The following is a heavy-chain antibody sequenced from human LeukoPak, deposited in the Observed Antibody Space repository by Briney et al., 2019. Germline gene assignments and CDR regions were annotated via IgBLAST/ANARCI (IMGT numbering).Heavy chain of an antibody. J-gene: IGHJ4*02. D-gene: IGHD3-10*01. CDR2: LRSDGSNK. Sequence: GGPLRLSCAASGLTFSSYGMHWVRQAPGKGLEGVALLRSDGSNKYYADSVKGRFTISRDNSKNTLYLQMSSLRAEDTAVYYCAKGAQYYGSGSHRRGHYFDSWGQGTLVTVSS. CDR3: AKGAQYYGSGSHRRGHYFDS. V-gene: IGHV3-30*02. CDR1: GLTFSSYG.